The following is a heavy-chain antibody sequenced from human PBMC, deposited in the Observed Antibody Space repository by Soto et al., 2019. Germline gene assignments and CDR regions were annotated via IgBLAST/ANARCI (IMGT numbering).Heavy chain of an antibody. CDR1: AFTFRSYG. Sequence: VYLVESGGGVVRPGRSLRLSCETSAFTFRSYGMHWVRQAPGKGLQWVASISYDGSNKNYVDSVKGRFTVSRDNSKSTLYLQMNSLRKDDTAVYYCVKLGVIGEFLSYWGQGTLVTVSS. CDR2: ISYDGSNK. J-gene: IGHJ4*02. V-gene: IGHV3-30*18. D-gene: IGHD3-16*01. CDR3: VKLGVIGEFLSY.